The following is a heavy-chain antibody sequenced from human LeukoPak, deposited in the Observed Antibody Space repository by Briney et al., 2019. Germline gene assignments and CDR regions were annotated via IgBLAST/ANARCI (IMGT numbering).Heavy chain of an antibody. CDR1: GYTFTSYA. V-gene: IGHV1-3*01. CDR3: AGGGFFTMVRGVTKPFDY. D-gene: IGHD3-10*01. CDR2: INAGHGNT. J-gene: IGHJ4*02. Sequence: GASVKVSCKASGYTFTSYAMHWVRQAPGQRLEWMGWINAGHGNTKYSQEFQGRVTITRDTSASTAYMELSGLRSDDTAVHYCAGGGFFTMVRGVTKPFDYWGQGTLVTVSS.